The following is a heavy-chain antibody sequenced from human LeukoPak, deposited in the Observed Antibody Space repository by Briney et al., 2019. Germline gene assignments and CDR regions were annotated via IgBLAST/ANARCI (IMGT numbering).Heavy chain of an antibody. Sequence: PGGSLRLSCAASGFTFSSNWMTWVRQAPGKGLEWVANIKQDGSEKYYVDSVEGRFTISRDNAKKSLYLQMNSLRAEDTAMYYCARDEYLWSGYYPNQAFDYWGQGTLVTVSS. CDR3: ARDEYLWSGYYPNQAFDY. CDR1: GFTFSSNW. D-gene: IGHD3-3*01. CDR2: IKQDGSEK. V-gene: IGHV3-7*01. J-gene: IGHJ4*02.